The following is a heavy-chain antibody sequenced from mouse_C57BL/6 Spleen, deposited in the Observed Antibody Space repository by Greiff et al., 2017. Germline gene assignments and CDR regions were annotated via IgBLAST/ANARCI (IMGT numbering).Heavy chain of an antibody. V-gene: IGHV1-52*01. CDR1: GYTFTSYW. CDR3: AGGSGSSYGWYFDV. CDR2: IDPSDSET. Sequence: QVQLQQPGAELVRPGSSVKLSCKASGYTFTSYWMHWVKQRPIQGLEWIGNIDPSDSETHYNQKFKDKATLTVDKSSSTAYMQLSSLTSEDSAVXYCAGGSGSSYGWYFDVWGTGTTVTVSS. D-gene: IGHD1-1*01. J-gene: IGHJ1*03.